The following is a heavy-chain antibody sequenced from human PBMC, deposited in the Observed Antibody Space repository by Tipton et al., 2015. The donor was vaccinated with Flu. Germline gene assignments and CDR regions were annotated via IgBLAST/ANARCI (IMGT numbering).Heavy chain of an antibody. CDR1: GGSFSGYY. Sequence: TLSLTCAVYGGSFSGYYWSWIRQPPGKGLEWIGEINDGGSTNYNPSLKSRATISVDTSKNQFSLKLSSLTAADTAVYYCAKRGYSYGNDYWGQGTLVTVSS. V-gene: IGHV4-34*01. J-gene: IGHJ4*02. CDR3: AKRGYSYGNDY. CDR2: INDGGST. D-gene: IGHD5-18*01.